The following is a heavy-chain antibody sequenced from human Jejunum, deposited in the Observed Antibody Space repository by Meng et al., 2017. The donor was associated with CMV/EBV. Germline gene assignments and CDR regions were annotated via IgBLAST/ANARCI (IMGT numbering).Heavy chain of an antibody. CDR1: FTFSGYA. CDR2: LSGSGGST. D-gene: IGHD3-22*01. V-gene: IGHV3-23*01. Sequence: FTFSGYAMTWVRQAPGNGLEWVSALSGSGGSTYYADSVKGRFTISRDNSKNTLYLQMNSLRAADTAVYYCAKDRYSYDSSGYHGVDYWGQGTLVTVSS. CDR3: AKDRYSYDSSGYHGVDY. J-gene: IGHJ4*02.